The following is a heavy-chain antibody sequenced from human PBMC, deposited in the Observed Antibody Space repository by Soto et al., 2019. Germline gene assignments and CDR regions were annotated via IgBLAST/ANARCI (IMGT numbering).Heavy chain of an antibody. J-gene: IGHJ3*02. CDR2: ISSSSSYI. V-gene: IGHV3-21*01. CDR1: GFTFSSYS. D-gene: IGHD3-3*02. Sequence: AGSLRLSCAASGFTFSSYSMNWVRQAPGKGLEWVSSISSSSSYIYYADSVKGRFTISRDNAKDSLYLQMNSLRAEDTAVYYSARDPFSDAFDIWGQGTMVTVSS. CDR3: ARDPFSDAFDI.